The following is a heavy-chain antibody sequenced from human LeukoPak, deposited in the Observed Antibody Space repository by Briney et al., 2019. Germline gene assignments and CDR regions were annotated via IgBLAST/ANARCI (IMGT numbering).Heavy chain of an antibody. CDR2: IYHSGST. CDR3: ASRDGYNSPFDY. D-gene: IGHD5-24*01. Sequence: SETLSLTCAVSGGSISRGGYSWSWIRQPPGKGLEWIGYIYHSGSTYYNPSLKSRVTISVDRSKNQFSLKPTSVTAADTAVYYCASRDGYNSPFDYWGQGTLDTVSS. CDR1: GGSISRGGYS. V-gene: IGHV4-30-2*01. J-gene: IGHJ4*02.